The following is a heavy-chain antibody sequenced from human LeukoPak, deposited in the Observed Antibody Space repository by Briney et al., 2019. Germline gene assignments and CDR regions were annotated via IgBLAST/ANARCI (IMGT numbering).Heavy chain of an antibody. CDR3: ARGGSGSYYDY. D-gene: IGHD3-10*01. CDR1: NSTFSG. Sequence: EASVKVSCKASNSTFSGMSWVRQAPGQGFEWMGWISAYNGDTKYPETSQVRVTLTTDTSTNTVYMELRNLKSDDTAVYYCARGGSGSYYDYWGQGTLITVSS. CDR2: ISAYNGDT. J-gene: IGHJ4*02. V-gene: IGHV1-18*01.